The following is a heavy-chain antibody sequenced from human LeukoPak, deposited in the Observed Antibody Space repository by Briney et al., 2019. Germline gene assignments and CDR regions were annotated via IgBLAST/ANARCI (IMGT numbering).Heavy chain of an antibody. CDR2: ISSSGSTV. D-gene: IGHD1-26*01. CDR1: GFIFSSYE. Sequence: GGSLRLSCAASGFIFSSYEMNWVRQAPGKGLEWVSYISSSGSTVYYADSVKGRFTISRDNAKNSLYLQMNSLRAEDTAVYYCARDPYSGSYGDYYYYYMDVWGKGTTVTISS. J-gene: IGHJ6*03. V-gene: IGHV3-48*03. CDR3: ARDPYSGSYGDYYYYYMDV.